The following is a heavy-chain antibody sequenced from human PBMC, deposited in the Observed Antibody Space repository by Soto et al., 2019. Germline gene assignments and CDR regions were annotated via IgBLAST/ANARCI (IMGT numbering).Heavy chain of an antibody. D-gene: IGHD1-26*01. V-gene: IGHV4-34*01. J-gene: IGHJ5*02. CDR1: GGSFSGYY. CDR2: INHSGST. CDR3: ARGLRRGATTPFDP. Sequence: SETLSLTCAVYGGSFSGYYWSWIRQPPGKGLEWIGEINHSGSTNYNPSLKSRVTISVDTSKNQFSLKLSSVTAADTAVYYCARGLRRGATTPFDPWGQGTLVTVSS.